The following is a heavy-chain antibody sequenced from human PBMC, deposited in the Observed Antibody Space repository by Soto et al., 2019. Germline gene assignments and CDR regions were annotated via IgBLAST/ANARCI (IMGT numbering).Heavy chain of an antibody. CDR2: IYPGDSDT. Sequence: GESLKISCKGSGYRFTNYWIGWVRQMPGKGLEWMGIIYPGDSDTRYSPSFQGQVTISADKSINTAYLQWSSLRSEDTAVYYCARQGPHYYGSGSYHNGVFDYWGQGTLVTVSS. CDR1: GYRFTNYW. D-gene: IGHD3-10*01. V-gene: IGHV5-51*01. J-gene: IGHJ4*02. CDR3: ARQGPHYYGSGSYHNGVFDY.